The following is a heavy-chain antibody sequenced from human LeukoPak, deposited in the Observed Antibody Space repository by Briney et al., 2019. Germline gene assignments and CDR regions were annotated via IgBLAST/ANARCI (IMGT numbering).Heavy chain of an antibody. Sequence: ASVQVSCKASGYTFTSYYMHWVRQAPGQGLEWMGIINPSGGSTSYAQKFQGRVTMTRDTSTSTVYMELSSLRSEDTAVYYCARDLAYSSSSHYYYYGMDVWGQGTTVTVSS. CDR2: INPSGGST. CDR1: GYTFTSYY. V-gene: IGHV1-46*01. J-gene: IGHJ6*02. D-gene: IGHD6-6*01. CDR3: ARDLAYSSSSHYYYYGMDV.